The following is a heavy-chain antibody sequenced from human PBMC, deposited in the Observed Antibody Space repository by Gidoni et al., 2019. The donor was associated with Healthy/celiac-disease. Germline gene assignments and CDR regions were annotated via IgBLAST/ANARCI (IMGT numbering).Heavy chain of an antibody. Sequence: EVQLVESGGGLVKPGGSLRLSGEDYGFTFGHAWMSWVRQAPGKGLEWVGRIKSKTDGGTTDYAAPVKGRFTISRDDSKNTLYLQMNSLKTEDTAVYYCTTDYYDSSGLDAFDIWGQGTMVTVSS. J-gene: IGHJ3*02. D-gene: IGHD3-22*01. CDR2: IKSKTDGGTT. CDR3: TTDYYDSSGLDAFDI. V-gene: IGHV3-15*01. CDR1: GFTFGHAW.